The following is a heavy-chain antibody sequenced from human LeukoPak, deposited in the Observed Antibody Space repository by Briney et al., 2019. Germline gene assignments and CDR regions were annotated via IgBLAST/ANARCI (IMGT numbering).Heavy chain of an antibody. V-gene: IGHV4-4*07. D-gene: IGHD3-9*01. J-gene: IGHJ3*02. Sequence: PSETLSLTCTVSGGSISSYYWSWIRQPAGKGLEWIGRIYTSGSTNYNPSLKSRVTMSVDTSKNQFSLKLSSVTAADTAVYYCAGRQWEDDILTGLAEQNAFDIWGQGTMVTVSS. CDR1: GGSISSYY. CDR3: AGRQWEDDILTGLAEQNAFDI. CDR2: IYTSGST.